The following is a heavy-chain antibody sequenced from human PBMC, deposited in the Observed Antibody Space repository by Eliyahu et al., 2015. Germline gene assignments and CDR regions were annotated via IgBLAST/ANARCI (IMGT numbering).Heavy chain of an antibody. CDR3: AREAYVGNMNXYFQH. CDR2: IVPXXGTP. D-gene: IGHD4/OR15-4a*01. CDR1: GGSFSSYN. Sequence: QVQLVQSGAEVRKPGSSVKVSCKASGGSFSSYNISWVRXAPGQGLEWMGGIVPXXGTPNYAQRXQXXFTITADESTSTAYMALSSLRSEDTAVYFCAREAYVGNMNXYFQHWGQGTLVTVSS. J-gene: IGHJ1*01. V-gene: IGHV1-69*01.